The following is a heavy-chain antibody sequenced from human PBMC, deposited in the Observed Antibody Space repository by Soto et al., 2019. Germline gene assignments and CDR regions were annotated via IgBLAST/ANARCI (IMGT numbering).Heavy chain of an antibody. CDR1: GIIFSTFA. CDR2: ITGSGGST. Sequence: EVQLLESGGGLVQPGGSLRLSCTASGIIFSTFAMSWVRQAPGKGLEWVSGITGSGGSTNYADSVKGRFTISRDNSKDTLYLQMNSLRVDDTGVYYCAKKATTIPIDYWGQGTLATVSS. V-gene: IGHV3-23*01. D-gene: IGHD2-21*02. CDR3: AKKATTIPIDY. J-gene: IGHJ4*02.